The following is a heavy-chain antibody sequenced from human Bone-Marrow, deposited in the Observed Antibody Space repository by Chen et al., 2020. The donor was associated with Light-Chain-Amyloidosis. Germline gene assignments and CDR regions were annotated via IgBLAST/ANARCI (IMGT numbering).Heavy chain of an antibody. V-gene: IGHV4-39*01. CDR3: ARMFGFCSGGSCYSAYFDY. CDR1: GGSISINSYY. Sequence: QLQLQESGPGLVRPSETLSLTCTVSGGSISINSYYWGWIRQPPGKGLEWIWSMSYSGSTYYRPSLKSRVTISVDTPKNQFSLRLNSVTAADTALYYCARMFGFCSGGSCYSAYFDYWGQGALVTFSS. CDR2: MSYSGST. J-gene: IGHJ4*02. D-gene: IGHD2-15*01.